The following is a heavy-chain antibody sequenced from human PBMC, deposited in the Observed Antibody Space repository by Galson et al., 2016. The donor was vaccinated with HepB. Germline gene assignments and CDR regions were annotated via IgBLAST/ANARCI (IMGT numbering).Heavy chain of an antibody. CDR2: INPRGGST. J-gene: IGHJ5*02. D-gene: IGHD2-15*01. CDR1: GNTFTSYY. Sequence: SVKVSCKASGNTFTSYYMHWVRQAPGQGIEWMGIINPRGGSTSYAQKFQGRVSMTRDTSTSTVYMELSSLRSEDTAMYYCAIFTYCSGATCLGGGWFDPWGQGTLVTVSS. V-gene: IGHV1-46*01. CDR3: AIFTYCSGATCLGGGWFDP.